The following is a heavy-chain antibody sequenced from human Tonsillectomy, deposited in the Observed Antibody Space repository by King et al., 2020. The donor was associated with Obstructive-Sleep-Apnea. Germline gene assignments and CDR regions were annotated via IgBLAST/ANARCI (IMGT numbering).Heavy chain of an antibody. V-gene: IGHV3-23*04. CDR2: ITGSGGST. CDR3: ARDKVYYDSSGPSRYFDL. Sequence: VQLVESGGGLVQPGGSLRLSCAASGFTFSIHAMSWVRQAPGKGLEWVTAITGSGGSTYYADSVKVRFTISRDNSKNTLYVQMNSLRADDTAVYYCARDKVYYDSSGPSRYFDLWGRGTLVTVSS. D-gene: IGHD3-22*01. CDR1: GFTFSIHA. J-gene: IGHJ2*01.